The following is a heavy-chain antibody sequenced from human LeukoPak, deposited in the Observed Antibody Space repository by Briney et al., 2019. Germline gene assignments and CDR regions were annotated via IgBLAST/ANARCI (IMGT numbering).Heavy chain of an antibody. CDR2: INSDGNSR. Sequence: GGSLRLFCAASGFTFSTYWMHWVRQAPGKGLVWVSRINSDGNSRNYADSVKGRFTISRNNAKNTLYLQMNSLTAEDTAVYYCVRDMGYYDKVWGQGTLVTVSS. CDR1: GFTFSTYW. V-gene: IGHV3-74*01. J-gene: IGHJ4*02. D-gene: IGHD3-22*01. CDR3: VRDMGYYDKV.